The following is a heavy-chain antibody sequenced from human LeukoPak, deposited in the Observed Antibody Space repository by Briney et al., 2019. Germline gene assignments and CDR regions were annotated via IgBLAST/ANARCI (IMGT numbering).Heavy chain of an antibody. D-gene: IGHD3-22*01. J-gene: IGHJ3*02. CDR1: GGSISSYY. Sequence: SETLSLTCTVSGGSISSYYWSWIRQPPGKGLEWIGYIYYTGSTNYNPSLKSRVTMSVDTSKNQFSLKLSSVTAADTAVYYCARVKEYYHDSSRYEDAFDIWGQGTMVTVSS. CDR3: ARVKEYYHDSSRYEDAFDI. CDR2: IYYTGST. V-gene: IGHV4-59*01.